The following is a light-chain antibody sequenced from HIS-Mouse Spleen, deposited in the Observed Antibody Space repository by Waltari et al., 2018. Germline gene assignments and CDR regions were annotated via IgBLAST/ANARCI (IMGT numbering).Light chain of an antibody. CDR2: EVS. J-gene: IGLJ2*01. CDR1: SSAVGGSNY. V-gene: IGLV2-8*01. CDR3: SSYAGSNNLGV. Sequence: QSALTQPPSASGSPGQSVTISCTGPSSAVGGSNYFSWYQQHPGKAPKLMIYEVSKRPSGVPDRFSGSKSGNTASLTVSGLQAEDEADYYCSSYAGSNNLGVFGGGTKLTVL.